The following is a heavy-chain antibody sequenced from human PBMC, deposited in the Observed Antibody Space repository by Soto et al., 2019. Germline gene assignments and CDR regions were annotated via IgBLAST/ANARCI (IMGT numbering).Heavy chain of an antibody. CDR2: IVVGSGNT. J-gene: IGHJ5*02. Sequence: GASVKVSCKASGFTFTSSAVQWVRQARGQRLEWIGWIVVGSGNTNYAQKFQERVTITRDMSTSTAYMELSSLRSEDTAVYYCAADSHYDFWSGYYINWFDPWGRGTLVTVSS. CDR3: AADSHYDFWSGYYINWFDP. CDR1: GFTFTSSA. D-gene: IGHD3-3*01. V-gene: IGHV1-58*01.